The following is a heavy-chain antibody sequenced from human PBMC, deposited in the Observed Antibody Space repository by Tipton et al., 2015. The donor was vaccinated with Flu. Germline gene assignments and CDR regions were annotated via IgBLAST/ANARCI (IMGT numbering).Heavy chain of an antibody. CDR1: GFTFSSYA. J-gene: IGHJ4*02. CDR3: ARDLVSYDSSGSPRY. D-gene: IGHD3-22*01. Sequence: RSLRLSCAASGFTFSSYAMHWVRQAPGKGLEWVAVISYDGSNKYYADSVKGRFTISRDNSKNTLYLQMNSLRAEDTAVYYCARDLVSYDSSGSPRYWGQGTLVTVSS. V-gene: IGHV3-30-3*01. CDR2: ISYDGSNK.